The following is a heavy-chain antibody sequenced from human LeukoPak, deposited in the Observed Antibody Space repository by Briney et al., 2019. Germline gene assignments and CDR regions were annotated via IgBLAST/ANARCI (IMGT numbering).Heavy chain of an antibody. V-gene: IGHV1-24*01. CDR2: FDLEDGET. D-gene: IGHD6-13*01. Sequence: GASVKVSCKVSVYTLTELSMHWVRQAPGKGLEWMGGFDLEDGETIYAQKFQGRVTMTEDTSTDTAYMELSSLRSEDTAVYYCATVRYSSSWYLNYWGQGTLVTVSS. CDR3: ATVRYSSSWYLNY. CDR1: VYTLTELS. J-gene: IGHJ4*02.